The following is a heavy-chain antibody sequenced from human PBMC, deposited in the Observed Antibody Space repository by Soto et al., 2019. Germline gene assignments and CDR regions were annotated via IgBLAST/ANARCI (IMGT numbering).Heavy chain of an antibody. CDR1: GCPFSRCA. D-gene: IGHD6-19*01. CDR2: ISHRDHST. J-gene: IGHJ4*02. CDR3: AKRGGDSGWGDFDS. V-gene: IGHV3-23*01. Sequence: EVQLLESGGGLVQPGGALRLSCAASGCPFSRCAMNWVRQSPGKGREWVSTISHRDHSTYYADSVKGRFTVSRDNSEHTLYLQMDSLRAEDTAIYYCAKRGGDSGWGDFDSWGQGTLVTVSS.